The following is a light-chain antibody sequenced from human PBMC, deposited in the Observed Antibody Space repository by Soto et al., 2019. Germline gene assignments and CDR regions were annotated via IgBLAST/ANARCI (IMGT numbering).Light chain of an antibody. J-gene: IGLJ1*01. CDR2: SNS. V-gene: IGLV1-44*01. Sequence: QSVLTQSPSASGAPGQRVTISCSGSGSNIGSNTVNWYQHLPGTAPKLLIYSNSQRPSGVPDRFSASTSGTSASLAISGLQSEDEADYYCAAWDDSLNGYVFGTGTKLTVL. CDR1: GSNIGSNT. CDR3: AAWDDSLNGYV.